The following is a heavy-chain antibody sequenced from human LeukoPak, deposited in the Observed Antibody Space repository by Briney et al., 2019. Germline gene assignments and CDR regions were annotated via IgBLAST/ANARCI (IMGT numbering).Heavy chain of an antibody. D-gene: IGHD3-9*01. V-gene: IGHV1-18*04. J-gene: IGHJ6*04. Sequence: GASVKVSCKASGYTFTSYGISWVRQAPGQGLEWMGWISAYNGNTNYAQKLQGRVTMTTDTSTSTAYMELRSLRSDDTAVYYCARDKSYYDILTGYYYYGMDVWGKGTTVTVSS. CDR2: ISAYNGNT. CDR3: ARDKSYYDILTGYYYYGMDV. CDR1: GYTFTSYG.